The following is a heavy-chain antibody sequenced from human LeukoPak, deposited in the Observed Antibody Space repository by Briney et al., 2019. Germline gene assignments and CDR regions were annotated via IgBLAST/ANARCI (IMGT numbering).Heavy chain of an antibody. Sequence: ASVTVSCTASGGTFSSYAISWVRQAPGQGLEWMGGIIPIFGTANYAQKFQGRVTTTADESTSTAYMELSSLRSEDTAVYYCASELRFLEWLFPYYYGMDVWGQGTTVTVSS. J-gene: IGHJ6*02. V-gene: IGHV1-69*13. D-gene: IGHD3-3*01. CDR2: IIPIFGTA. CDR1: GGTFSSYA. CDR3: ASELRFLEWLFPYYYGMDV.